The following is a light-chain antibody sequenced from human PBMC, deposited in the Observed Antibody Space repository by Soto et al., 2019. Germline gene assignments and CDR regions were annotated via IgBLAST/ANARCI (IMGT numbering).Light chain of an antibody. V-gene: IGLV2-14*03. Sequence: QSVLTQPASVSGSPGQTITISCTGTSSEVGGYNYVSWYQQYPGKAPKLMIYDVSDRPSGVSTRFSGSKSGDTAFLTISGLQAEDEADYYCSSDRGSTSLGVFGTGTKVTVL. CDR3: SSDRGSTSLGV. CDR1: SSEVGGYNY. J-gene: IGLJ1*01. CDR2: DVS.